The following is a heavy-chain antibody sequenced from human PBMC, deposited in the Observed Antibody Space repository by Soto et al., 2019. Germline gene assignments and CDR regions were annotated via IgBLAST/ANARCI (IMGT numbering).Heavy chain of an antibody. CDR2: INPNSGGT. Sequence: ASVKVSCKASGYPFTGPYIYWVRQAPGQGLEWMGWINPNSGGTNYAQKFQGRVTMTGDTSIDTAYMELSRLRSDDTAVYYCARRYCSGGGCFNVGYWGQGTQVTVSS. CDR3: ARRYCSGGGCFNVGY. D-gene: IGHD2-15*01. J-gene: IGHJ4*02. V-gene: IGHV1-2*02. CDR1: GYPFTGPY.